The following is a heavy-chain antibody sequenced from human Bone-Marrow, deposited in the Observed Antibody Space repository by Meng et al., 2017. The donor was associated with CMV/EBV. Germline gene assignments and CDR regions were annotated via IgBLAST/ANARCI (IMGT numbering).Heavy chain of an antibody. CDR3: ARQGMRAFVYYYGIDV. CDR1: GGTFSSYA. V-gene: IGHV1-69*05. Sequence: SVKVSCKASGGTFSSYAISWVRQAPGQGLEWMGWIIPIFGTANYAQKFQGRVTITTDESTSTAYMELSSLRSEDTAVYYCARQGMRAFVYYYGIDVWGQGTTVTVSS. J-gene: IGHJ6*02. CDR2: IIPIFGTA.